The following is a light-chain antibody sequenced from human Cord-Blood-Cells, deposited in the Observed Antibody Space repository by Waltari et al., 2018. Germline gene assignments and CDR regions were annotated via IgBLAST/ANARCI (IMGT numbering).Light chain of an antibody. J-gene: IGLJ1*01. CDR1: SSNIGAGYD. V-gene: IGLV1-40*01. CDR3: QSYDSSLSGNYV. CDR2: GNS. Sequence: QSVLTQPPSVSGAPGQRVTISCTGSSSNIGAGYDVHWYQQHPGTAPKLLIYGNSNRPSGVPDRFSGSKSGTSASLAITGLQAEDEADYYCQSYDSSLSGNYVFGTGTKVTVL.